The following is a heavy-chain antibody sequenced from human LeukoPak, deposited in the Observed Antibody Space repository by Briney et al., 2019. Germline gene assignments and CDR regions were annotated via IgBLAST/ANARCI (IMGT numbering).Heavy chain of an antibody. D-gene: IGHD1-26*01. V-gene: IGHV3-9*01. CDR1: GFTFDDYA. CDR3: AKDRSGSYYDAFNM. J-gene: IGHJ3*02. Sequence: PGRSLRLYCAASGFTFDDYAMHWVRQAPGKGLEWVSGITWNSGSIAYADSVKGRFTISRDNAKNSLYLQMNSLRAEDTALYYCAKDRSGSYYDAFNMWGQGTMVTVSS. CDR2: ITWNSGSI.